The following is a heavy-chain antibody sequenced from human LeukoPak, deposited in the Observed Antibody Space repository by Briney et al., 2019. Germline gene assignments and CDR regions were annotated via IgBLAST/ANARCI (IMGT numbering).Heavy chain of an antibody. CDR3: ARRDSSGWYYFDY. Sequence: HGESLKISCKGSGYSFTTYWIGWVRQMPGKGLEWMGIIYPGDSDTRYSPSFQGQVTISAVKSISTAYLQWSSLKASDTAMYYCARRDSSGWYYFDYWGQGTLVTVSS. CDR1: GYSFTTYW. D-gene: IGHD6-19*01. CDR2: IYPGDSDT. V-gene: IGHV5-51*01. J-gene: IGHJ4*02.